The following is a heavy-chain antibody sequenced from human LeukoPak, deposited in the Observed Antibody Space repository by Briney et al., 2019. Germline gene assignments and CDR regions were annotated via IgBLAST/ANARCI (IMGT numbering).Heavy chain of an antibody. Sequence: SETLSIPCAVYGGSFSGYYWSWIRQPPGKGLECIGEINHSESTNYNPSLKSRVTISVDTSKNQFSLKLGSVTAADTAVYYCARVIGARPLYYYYIDVWGKGTTVTVSS. CDR2: INHSEST. CDR1: GGSFSGYY. CDR3: ARVIGARPLYYYYIDV. V-gene: IGHV4-34*01. D-gene: IGHD7-27*01. J-gene: IGHJ6*03.